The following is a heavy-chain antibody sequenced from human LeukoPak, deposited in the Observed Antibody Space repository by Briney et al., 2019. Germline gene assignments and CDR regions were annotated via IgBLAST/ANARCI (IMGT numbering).Heavy chain of an antibody. CDR3: ARDLPTSSPRAENY. D-gene: IGHD6-6*01. J-gene: IGHJ4*02. CDR2: IIPILGIA. CDR1: GGTFSSYT. Sequence: ASVKVSCKASGGTFSSYTISWVRQAPGQGLEWMGRIIPILGIANYAQKFQGRVTITTDKSTSTAYMELSSLRSEDTAVYYCARDLPTSSPRAENYWGQGTLVTVSS. V-gene: IGHV1-69*04.